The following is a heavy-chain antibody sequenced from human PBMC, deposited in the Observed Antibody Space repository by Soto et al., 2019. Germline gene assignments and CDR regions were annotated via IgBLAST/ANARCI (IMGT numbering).Heavy chain of an antibody. CDR1: GYTFTGYY. CDR2: INPNSGGT. CDR3: ARSRYYYDSSGYYYYYGMDV. J-gene: IGHJ6*02. D-gene: IGHD3-22*01. Sequence: ASVKVSCKASGYTFTGYYMHWVRQAPGKGLKGMGWINPNSGGTNYAQKFQGRVTMTRDTSISTAYMELSRLRSDDTAVYYCARSRYYYDSSGYYYYYGMDVWGQGTTVTVSS. V-gene: IGHV1-2*02.